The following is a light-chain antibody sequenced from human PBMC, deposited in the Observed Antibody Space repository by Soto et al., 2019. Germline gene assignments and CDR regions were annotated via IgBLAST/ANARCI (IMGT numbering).Light chain of an antibody. V-gene: IGKV3-20*01. CDR1: QSVSSSD. CDR2: GAS. CDR3: QQYGGSPLYT. J-gene: IGKJ2*01. Sequence: EIVLTQSPGTLSLSPGDRATLSCRASQSVSSSDLAWYQQKPGHAPRLLIYGASTRATGIPDRFSGSGSGTDFTLAISRLEPEDFVVYYCQQYGGSPLYTFGQGTKLEIK.